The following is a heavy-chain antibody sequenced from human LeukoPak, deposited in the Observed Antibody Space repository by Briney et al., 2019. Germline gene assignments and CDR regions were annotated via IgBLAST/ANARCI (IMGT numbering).Heavy chain of an antibody. J-gene: IGHJ4*02. CDR3: ARTYYYDSSGSQPPYYFDY. CDR1: GVSICSGHYY. V-gene: IGHV4-30-4*01. D-gene: IGHD3-22*01. CDR2: IYTSGNT. Sequence: SETLSLTCTVSGVSICSGHYYWSWIRQPPGKGLEWIGYIYTSGNTNYNHSLKSRVTISVDTSKNQFSLKLSSVTAADTAVYYCARTYYYDSSGSQPPYYFDYWGQGTLVTVSS.